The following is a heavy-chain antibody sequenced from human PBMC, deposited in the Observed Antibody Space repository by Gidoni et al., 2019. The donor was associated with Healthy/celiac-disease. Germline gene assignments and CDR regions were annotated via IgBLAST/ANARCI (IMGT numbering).Heavy chain of an antibody. V-gene: IGHV4-31*03. CDR2: IYYSGST. D-gene: IGHD3-22*01. CDR3: ARDRGDYYYDSSDMKSYNWFDP. Sequence: QVQLQESGPGLVTLSQTLSLTCTVSGGSIRSGGYYWSWIRKHPGKGLEWIGYIYYSGSTYYNPSLKSRVTISVDTSKNQFSLKLSSVTAADTAVYYCARDRGDYYYDSSDMKSYNWFDPWGQGTLVTVSS. CDR1: GGSIRSGGYY. J-gene: IGHJ5*02.